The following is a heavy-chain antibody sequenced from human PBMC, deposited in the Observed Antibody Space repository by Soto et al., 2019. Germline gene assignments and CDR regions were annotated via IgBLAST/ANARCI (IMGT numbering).Heavy chain of an antibody. CDR1: GYSFAGYW. CDR3: ARQIYDSDTGPNFQYYFDS. V-gene: IGHV5-10-1*01. CDR2: IDPSDSQT. J-gene: IGHJ4*02. Sequence: ESLKISCNGSGYSFAGYWITWVRQKPGKGLEWMGRIDPSDSQTYYSPSFRGHVTISVTKSITTVFLQWSSLRASDTAMYYCARQIYDSDTGPNFQYYFDSWGQGTPVTVSS. D-gene: IGHD3-22*01.